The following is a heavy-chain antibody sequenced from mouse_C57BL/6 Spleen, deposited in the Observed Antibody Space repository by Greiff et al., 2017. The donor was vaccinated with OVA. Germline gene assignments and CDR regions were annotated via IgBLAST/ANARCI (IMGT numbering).Heavy chain of an antibody. D-gene: IGHD2-1*01. CDR3: ASGGGNPWFAY. V-gene: IGHV2-6*01. CDR1: GFSLTSYG. J-gene: IGHJ3*01. Sequence: VKLMESGPGLVAPSQSLSITCTVSGFSLTSYGVAWVRQSPGKGLEWLGVIWGVGSTNYNSALKSRLSISKDNSKSQVFLKMNSLQTDDTAMYYCASGGGNPWFAYWGQGTLVTVSA. CDR2: IWGVGST.